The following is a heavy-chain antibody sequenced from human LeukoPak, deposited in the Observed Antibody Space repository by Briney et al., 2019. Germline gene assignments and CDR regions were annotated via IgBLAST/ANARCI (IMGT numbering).Heavy chain of an antibody. CDR1: GYSISSAHY. CDR2: IYHSGTT. CDR3: ARLFGVTTCDY. V-gene: IGHV4-38-2*01. J-gene: IGHJ4*02. Sequence: SETLSLTCAVSGYSISSAHYWGWIRQPPGKGLEWIGTIYHSGTTYYNPSLKSRVTISVDTSKNQFSLKLISVTAADTAVYYCARLFGVTTCDYWGQGTLVTVSS. D-gene: IGHD4-11*01.